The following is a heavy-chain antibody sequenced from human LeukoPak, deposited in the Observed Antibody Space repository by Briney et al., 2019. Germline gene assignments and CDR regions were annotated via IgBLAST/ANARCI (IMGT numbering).Heavy chain of an antibody. D-gene: IGHD5-24*01. CDR1: GGSISSYY. CDR3: ARPRFMATITYDYYYYYGMDV. Sequence: SETLSLTCTVSGGSISSYYWSWIRQPPGKGLEWIGYIYYSGSTNYNPSLSSRVTISLDTSKNQFSLKLSSVTAADTAVYYCARPRFMATITYDYYYYYGMDVWGQGTTVTVSS. CDR2: IYYSGST. V-gene: IGHV4-59*01. J-gene: IGHJ6*02.